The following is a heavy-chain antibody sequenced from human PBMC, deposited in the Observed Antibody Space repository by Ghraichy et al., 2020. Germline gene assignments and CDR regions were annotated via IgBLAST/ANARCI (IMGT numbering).Heavy chain of an antibody. CDR1: GASITSGDYY. J-gene: IGHJ4*02. D-gene: IGHD4/OR15-4a*01. Sequence: SETLSLTCTVSGASITSGDYYWSWIRQPPGKGLEWIGYLYYRGSPNYNPSLKSRVTISLDTSKNQFSLKLSSVTAADTAVYYCVRVRKGATKGRFDYWGQGTPVTVSP. CDR3: VRVRKGATKGRFDY. CDR2: LYYRGSP. V-gene: IGHV4-30-4*01.